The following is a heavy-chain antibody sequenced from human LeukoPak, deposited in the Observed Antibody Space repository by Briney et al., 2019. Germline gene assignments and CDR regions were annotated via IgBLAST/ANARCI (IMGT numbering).Heavy chain of an antibody. Sequence: RGESLKISCKGSGYSFTSYWIGWVRQMPGRGLEWMGIIYPGDSDTRYSPSFQGQVTISADKSISTAYLQWSSLKASDTAMYYCARHVYSDDSSGCYIDYWGQGTLVTVSS. V-gene: IGHV5-51*01. CDR3: ARHVYSDDSSGCYIDY. D-gene: IGHD3-22*01. CDR2: IYPGDSDT. CDR1: GYSFTSYW. J-gene: IGHJ4*02.